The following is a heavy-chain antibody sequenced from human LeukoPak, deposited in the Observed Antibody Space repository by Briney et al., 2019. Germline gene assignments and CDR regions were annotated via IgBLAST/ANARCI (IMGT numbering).Heavy chain of an antibody. D-gene: IGHD2-21*02. J-gene: IGHJ5*02. CDR2: IIPMFGTA. Sequence: SVKVSCKASGGTFSSYTISWVRQAPGQGLEWMGGIIPMFGTANYAQKFQGRVTITADKSTSTAYMELSSLRSEDTAVYYCASSYCGGDCYSRGSFGWFDPWGQGTLVTVSS. CDR1: GGTFSSYT. CDR3: ASSYCGGDCYSRGSFGWFDP. V-gene: IGHV1-69*06.